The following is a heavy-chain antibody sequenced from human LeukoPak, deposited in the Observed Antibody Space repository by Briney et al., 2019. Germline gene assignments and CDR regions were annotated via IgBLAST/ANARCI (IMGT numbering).Heavy chain of an antibody. J-gene: IGHJ4*02. V-gene: IGHV3-53*01. CDR2: IYSGGTT. CDR3: ARDLHPRLTGYFDY. CDR1: GFTVSSYY. D-gene: IGHD3-16*01. Sequence: GGSLRLSCVASGFTVSSYYVSWVRQAPGKGLEWVSVIYSGGTTYYADSVAGRFTVSRDNSKNTLYLEMKSLRADDTAVYYCARDLHPRLTGYFDYWGQGTLVTVSS.